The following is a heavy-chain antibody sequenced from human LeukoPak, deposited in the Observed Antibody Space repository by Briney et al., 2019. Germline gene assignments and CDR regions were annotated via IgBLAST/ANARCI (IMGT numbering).Heavy chain of an antibody. Sequence: PGGSLRLSCVASGFTFINYEMNWVRQAPGRWLEWLSYISTSAGTIYYADSVKGRFTISRDNAKNSLYLQMNSLRAEDTAVYYCARDQEGGSLDAFDVWGQGTMVTVSS. V-gene: IGHV3-48*03. CDR2: ISTSAGTI. CDR3: ARDQEGGSLDAFDV. J-gene: IGHJ3*01. D-gene: IGHD3-16*01. CDR1: GFTFINYE.